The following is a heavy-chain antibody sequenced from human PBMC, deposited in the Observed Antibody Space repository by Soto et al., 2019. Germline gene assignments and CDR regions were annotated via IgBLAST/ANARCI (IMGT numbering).Heavy chain of an antibody. D-gene: IGHD3-22*01. CDR2: IYYSGST. V-gene: IGHV4-59*01. J-gene: IGHJ4*02. CDR1: GGSLSSSY. Sequence: TCTVSGGSLSSSYWSWIRQPPGKGLEWIGYIYYSGSTNYNPSLKSRVTISVDTSKNQFSLKLSSVTAADTAVYYCAREVVTMIVGAYFDYWGQGTLVTVSS. CDR3: AREVVTMIVGAYFDY.